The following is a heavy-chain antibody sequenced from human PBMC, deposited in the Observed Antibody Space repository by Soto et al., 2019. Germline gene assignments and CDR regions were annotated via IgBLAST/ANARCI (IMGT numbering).Heavy chain of an antibody. CDR1: GYTFTSYV. J-gene: IGHJ5*02. CDR3: ARDTADIVVVPAAQRNWFDP. Sequence: GASVKVSCKASGYTFTSYVISWGRQAPGQGLEWMGWISAYNGNTNYAQKLQGRVTMTTDTSTSTAYMELRSLRSDDTAVYYCARDTADIVVVPAAQRNWFDPWGQGTLVTVSS. V-gene: IGHV1-18*01. D-gene: IGHD2-2*01. CDR2: ISAYNGNT.